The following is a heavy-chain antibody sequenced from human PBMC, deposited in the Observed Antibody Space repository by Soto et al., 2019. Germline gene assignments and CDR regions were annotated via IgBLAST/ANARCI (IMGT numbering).Heavy chain of an antibody. CDR2: IYYSGSA. CDR1: GGSISSYY. V-gene: IGHV4-59*01. CDR3: ARRLTYYYDSSGYYYFDY. J-gene: IGHJ4*02. Sequence: SETLSLTCTVSGGSISSYYWSWIRQPPGKGLEWIGYIYYSGSANYNPSLKSRVTISVDTSKNQFSLKLSSVTAADTAVYYCARRLTYYYDSSGYYYFDYWGQGTLVTVSS. D-gene: IGHD3-22*01.